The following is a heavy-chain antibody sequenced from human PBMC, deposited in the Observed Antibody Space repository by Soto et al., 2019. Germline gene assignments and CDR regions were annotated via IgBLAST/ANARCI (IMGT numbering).Heavy chain of an antibody. CDR3: ARARRIAARPPPHLYQLAY. D-gene: IGHD6-6*01. CDR2: MNPNSGNT. CDR1: GYTFTSYD. Sequence: GASVKVSCKASGYTFTSYDINWVRQATGQGLEWMGWMNPNSGNTGYAQKFQGRVTMTRNTSISTAYMELSSLRSEDTAVYYCARARRIAARPPPHLYQLAYRGQGTLDIVSS. V-gene: IGHV1-8*01. J-gene: IGHJ4*02.